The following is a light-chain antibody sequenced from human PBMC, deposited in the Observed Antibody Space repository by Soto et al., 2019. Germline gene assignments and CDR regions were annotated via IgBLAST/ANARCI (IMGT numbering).Light chain of an antibody. Sequence: EIVLTQSPATLSLSPGERATLSCRASQSVSRYLVWYQQKRGQAPRLLIYGASSRATGIPDRFSGSGSGTDFTLTISRLEPEDFAVYYCQQYGSSPETFGQGTKVDIK. V-gene: IGKV3-20*01. J-gene: IGKJ1*01. CDR2: GAS. CDR1: QSVSRY. CDR3: QQYGSSPET.